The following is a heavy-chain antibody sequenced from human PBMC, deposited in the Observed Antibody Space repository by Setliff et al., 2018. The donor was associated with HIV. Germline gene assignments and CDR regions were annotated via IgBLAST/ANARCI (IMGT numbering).Heavy chain of an antibody. D-gene: IGHD5-12*01. Sequence: TGGSLRLSCAASGFAFSSYSMNWVRQAPGKGLEWVSYISSTSNYIAYADSVKGRFTISRDNAKNSLYLQMNSLRAEDTAVYYCARINSGSSSKPLEYWGLGTPVTVSS. CDR3: ARINSGSSSKPLEY. V-gene: IGHV3-21*05. CDR1: GFAFSSYS. CDR2: ISSTSNYI. J-gene: IGHJ4*02.